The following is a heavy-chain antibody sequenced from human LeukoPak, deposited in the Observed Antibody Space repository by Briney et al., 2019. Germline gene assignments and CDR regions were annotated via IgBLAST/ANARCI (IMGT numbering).Heavy chain of an antibody. J-gene: IGHJ6*02. Sequence: PGRSLRLSCAASGFTFSGYGMHWVRQAPGKGLEWVAIIWYDGSNKYYAASVKGRFTISRDNSKNTLYLQMNSLRAEDTAVYYCARAGATVTLDYYYGMDAWGQGTTVTVSS. CDR2: IWYDGSNK. V-gene: IGHV3-33*01. CDR3: ARAGATVTLDYYYGMDA. D-gene: IGHD4-11*01. CDR1: GFTFSGYG.